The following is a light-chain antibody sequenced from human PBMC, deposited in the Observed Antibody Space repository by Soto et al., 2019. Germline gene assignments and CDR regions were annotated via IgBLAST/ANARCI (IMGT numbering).Light chain of an antibody. CDR3: QQYGDSPLT. V-gene: IGKV3-20*01. CDR1: QSVTSSY. CDR2: GVS. J-gene: IGKJ4*01. Sequence: EIVLTQSPGTVSLSPGERATLSCRASQSVTSSYLAWYQQKPGQAPRLLIYGVSSRATGIPDRFSGSGAGTDFTLTISRLEPEDFAVYYCQQYGDSPLTSGGGTKVDIK.